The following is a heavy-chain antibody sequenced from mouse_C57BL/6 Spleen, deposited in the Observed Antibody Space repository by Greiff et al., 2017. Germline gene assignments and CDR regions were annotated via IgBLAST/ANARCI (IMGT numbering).Heavy chain of an antibody. D-gene: IGHD2-1*01. CDR2: IDPSDSYT. Sequence: QVQLQQPGAELVMPGASVKLSCKASGYTFTSYWMHWVKQRPGQGLEWIGEIDPSDSYTNYNQKFKGKSTLTVDKSSRTAYMQLGSLTSEDSAVYYCAGGGYGNYVWFAYWGQGTLVTVSA. CDR1: GYTFTSYW. V-gene: IGHV1-69*01. J-gene: IGHJ3*01. CDR3: AGGGYGNYVWFAY.